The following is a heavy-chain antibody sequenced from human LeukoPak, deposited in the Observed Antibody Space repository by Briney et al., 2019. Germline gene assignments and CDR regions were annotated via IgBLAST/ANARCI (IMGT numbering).Heavy chain of an antibody. J-gene: IGHJ4*02. Sequence: EASVTVSCKASGGTFSSYAISWVRQAPGQGLEWMGRIFPIFATANYAQKFQGRVTITADESTSTAYMELSSLRSKDTAVYYCARESGSYEAYFDYWGQGTLVTVSS. V-gene: IGHV1-69*13. CDR3: ARESGSYEAYFDY. CDR2: IFPIFATA. D-gene: IGHD1-26*01. CDR1: GGTFSSYA.